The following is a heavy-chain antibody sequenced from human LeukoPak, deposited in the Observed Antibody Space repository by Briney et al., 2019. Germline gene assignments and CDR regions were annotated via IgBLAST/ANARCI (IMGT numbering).Heavy chain of an antibody. J-gene: IGHJ1*01. V-gene: IGHV1-18*01. D-gene: IGHD3-22*01. CDR3: ARVANYYDSSGYYGFQH. CDR2: ISAYNGNT. CDR1: GYTFTSYG. Sequence: GALVKVSCKASGYTFTSYGISWVRQAPGQGLEWMGWISAYNGNTNYAQKLQGRVTMTTDTSTSTAYMELRSLRSDDTAVYYCARVANYYDSSGYYGFQHWGQGTLVTVS.